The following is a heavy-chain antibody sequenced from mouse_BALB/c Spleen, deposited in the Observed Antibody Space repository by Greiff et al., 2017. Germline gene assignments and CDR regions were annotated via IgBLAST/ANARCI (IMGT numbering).Heavy chain of an antibody. CDR3: AREGPHYYGSSYYAMDY. Sequence: VQVVESGPGLVAPSQSLSITCTVSGFSLTGYGVNWVRQPPGKGLEWLGMIWGDGSTDYNSALKSRLSISKDNSKSQVFLKMNSLQTDDTARYYCAREGPHYYGSSYYAMDYWGQGTSVTVSS. V-gene: IGHV2-6-7*01. CDR1: GFSLTGYG. CDR2: IWGDGST. J-gene: IGHJ4*01. D-gene: IGHD1-1*01.